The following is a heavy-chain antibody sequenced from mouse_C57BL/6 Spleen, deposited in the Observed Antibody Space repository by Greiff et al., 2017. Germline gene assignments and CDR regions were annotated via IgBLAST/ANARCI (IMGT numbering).Heavy chain of an antibody. CDR3: ARHGYGSIYAMDY. V-gene: IGHV5-17*01. CDR1: GFTFSDYG. D-gene: IGHD1-1*01. J-gene: IGHJ4*01. CDR2: ISSGRSTI. Sequence: DVKLVESGGGLVKPGGSLKLSCAASGFTFSDYGMHWVRQAPEKGLEWVAYISSGRSTIYYADTVKGRFTISRDNAKNTLFLQMTSLRSEDTAMYYCARHGYGSIYAMDYWGQGTSVTVSS.